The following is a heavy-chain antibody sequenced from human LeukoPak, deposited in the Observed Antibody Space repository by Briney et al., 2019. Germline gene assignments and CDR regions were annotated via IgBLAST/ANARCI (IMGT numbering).Heavy chain of an antibody. CDR3: ARLHNIWFGELFGY. J-gene: IGHJ4*02. CDR1: GGSISSSSYS. CDR2: IYYSGST. D-gene: IGHD3-10*01. V-gene: IGHV4-39*01. Sequence: SETLSLTCTVSGGSISSSSYSWGWIRQPPGKGLEWIGSIYYSGSTYYNPSLKSRVTISVDTSKNQFSLKLSSVTAADTAVYYCARLHNIWFGELFGYWGQGTLVTVSS.